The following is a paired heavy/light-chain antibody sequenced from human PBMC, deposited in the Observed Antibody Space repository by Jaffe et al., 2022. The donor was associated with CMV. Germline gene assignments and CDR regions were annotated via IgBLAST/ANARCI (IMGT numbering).Light chain of an antibody. CDR3: QQYESFPSMYT. V-gene: IGKV1-5*03. CDR1: QSISRS. CDR2: MAS. Sequence: DVQMTQSPSTLSASVGDRVTITCRASQSISRSLAWYQQHPGRVPKLLIYMASTLTNGVPSRFSGSGSRTEFTLTISNLQPDDFATYYCQQYESFPSMYTFGQGTKIEIK. J-gene: IGKJ2*01.
Heavy chain of an antibody. CDR3: ATDWTSNSYFYHYMNV. CDR2: ISTYSGRT. D-gene: IGHD1-1*01. CDR1: GDTLSSHG. J-gene: IGHJ6*03. V-gene: IGHV1-18*04. Sequence: QVQLVQSGDEVREPGASVKVSCKASGDTLSSHGVTWVRQAPGQRLEWVGWISTYSGRTDYAQKFQGRVAMSADISTNTAYMELISLRSDDTAVYYCATDWTSNSYFYHYMNVWGGGTTVTVSS.